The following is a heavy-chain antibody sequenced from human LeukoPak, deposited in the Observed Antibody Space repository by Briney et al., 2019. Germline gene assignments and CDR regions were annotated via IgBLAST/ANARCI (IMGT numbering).Heavy chain of an antibody. D-gene: IGHD6-13*01. CDR1: GFTFSSYA. J-gene: IGHJ4*02. CDR2: ISGSGGST. V-gene: IGHV3-23*01. Sequence: GGSLILSCAASGFTFSSYAMSWVRQAPGEGLEWVSAISGSGGSTYYADSVKGRFTISRDNSKNTLYLQMNSLRAEDTAVYYCANMGQQLAPFDYWGQGTLVTVSS. CDR3: ANMGQQLAPFDY.